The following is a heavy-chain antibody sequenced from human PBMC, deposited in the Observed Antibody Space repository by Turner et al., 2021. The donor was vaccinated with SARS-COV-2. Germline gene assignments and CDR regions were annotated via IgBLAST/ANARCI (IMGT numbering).Heavy chain of an antibody. CDR2: ICAAGYT. D-gene: IGHD6-6*01. J-gene: IGHJ6*04. CDR1: VFNFSSYD. CDR3: SRVTQLVGGYYYGMDV. Sequence: VQLVESGGGLVQPGGSLRLSCAAAVFNFSSYDMHWVRQPTGKVLYWFSAICAAGYTYYPRSVNGRFTISRENAKNSLYLQMNSLRAGDTAVYYCSRVTQLVGGYYYGMDVWVKGTTVTVSS. V-gene: IGHV3-13*01.